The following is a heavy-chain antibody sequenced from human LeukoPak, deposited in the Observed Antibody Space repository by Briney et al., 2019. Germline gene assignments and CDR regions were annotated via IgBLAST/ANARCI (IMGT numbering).Heavy chain of an antibody. CDR3: ARGHLGLSP. CDR2: FHNSRTT. D-gene: IGHD3-10*01. Sequence: PSETLCLTCAVSGGSISGYTWTWVRQPPRQGLEWIGYFHNSRTTSYNPSLTGRVTISVDTAMDQNSLKLNSVTAADSAGYYCARGHLGLSPWGQGTLVTVSS. CDR1: GGSISGYT. J-gene: IGHJ5*02. V-gene: IGHV4-59*01.